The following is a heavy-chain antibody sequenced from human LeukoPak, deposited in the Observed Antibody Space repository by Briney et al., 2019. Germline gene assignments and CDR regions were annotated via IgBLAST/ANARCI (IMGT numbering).Heavy chain of an antibody. CDR1: GFTFSSYS. D-gene: IGHD2-2*01. Sequence: GGSLRLSCAASGFTFSSYSMNWVRQAPGKGLEWVSYISSSSSTIYYADSVKGRFTISRDNAKNSLYLQMNSLRAEDTAVYYCAGAHPAYHYYMDVWGKGTTVTVSS. CDR2: ISSSSSTI. CDR3: AGAHPAYHYYMDV. J-gene: IGHJ6*03. V-gene: IGHV3-48*04.